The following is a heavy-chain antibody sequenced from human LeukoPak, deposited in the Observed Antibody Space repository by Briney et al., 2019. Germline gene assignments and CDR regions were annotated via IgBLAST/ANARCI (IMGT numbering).Heavy chain of an antibody. J-gene: IGHJ3*01. D-gene: IGHD1-26*01. CDR1: GYTFTAYF. CDR3: ARWATNVFDV. V-gene: IGHV1-2*02. CDR2: INPNSGGT. Sequence: ASVKVSCKASGYTFTAYFLHWVRQASGQGLEWMAWINPNSGGTNDAQKFQGRVTLARDTSISTAYMELNRRSSDDTAVYFCARWATNVFDVWGQGTMVTVSS.